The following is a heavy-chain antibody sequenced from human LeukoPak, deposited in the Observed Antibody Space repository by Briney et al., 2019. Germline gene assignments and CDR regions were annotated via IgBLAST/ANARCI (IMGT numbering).Heavy chain of an antibody. V-gene: IGHV4-38-2*01. Sequence: SETLSLTCDVSGYSISSDYYWGWIRQPPGKGLEWIGNIYHRGSTYYNTSLKSRITISAKTSKNQFFLKLSSVTAADTAVYYCARSPAYWGQGTLVTVSS. CDR1: GYSISSDYY. J-gene: IGHJ4*02. CDR3: ARSPAY. CDR2: IYHRGST.